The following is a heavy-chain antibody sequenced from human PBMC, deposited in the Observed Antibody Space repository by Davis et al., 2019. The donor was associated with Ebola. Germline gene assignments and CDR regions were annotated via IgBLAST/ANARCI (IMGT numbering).Heavy chain of an antibody. D-gene: IGHD5-12*01. CDR3: TRGVAR. V-gene: IGHV3-49*03. CDR2: IRSKAYGGTT. J-gene: IGHJ4*02. Sequence: GGSLRLSCAASGFTFSSYAMSWFRQAPGKGLEWVGFIRSKAYGGTTEYAASVKGRFTISRDDSKSIAYLQMNSLKTEDTAVYYCTRGVARWGQGTLVTVSS. CDR1: GFTFSSYA.